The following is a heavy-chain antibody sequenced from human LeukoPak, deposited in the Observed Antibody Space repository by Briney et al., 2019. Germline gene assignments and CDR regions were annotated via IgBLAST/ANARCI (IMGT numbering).Heavy chain of an antibody. Sequence: PSESLSLTCAVYGGSFSGYYWTWIRQSPGRGVEWIGDINPSGSTYYNPSLKSRLTISVDTSKNQFSLKLRSVTAADTAVYYCARGRHDITMIVVVMTSVSYYLDVWGKGTTVTVS. CDR3: ARGRHDITMIVVVMTSVSYYLDV. CDR1: GGSFSGYY. D-gene: IGHD3-22*01. V-gene: IGHV4-34*01. CDR2: INPSGST. J-gene: IGHJ6*03.